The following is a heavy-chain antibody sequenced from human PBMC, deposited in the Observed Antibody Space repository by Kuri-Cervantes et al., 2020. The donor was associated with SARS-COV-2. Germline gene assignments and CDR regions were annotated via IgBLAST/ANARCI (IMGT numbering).Heavy chain of an antibody. V-gene: IGHV1-2*02. D-gene: IGHD2-2*01. CDR2: INPNSGGT. CDR3: ARSVPTSSSSSWHP. J-gene: IGHJ5*02. Sequence: ASVKVSCKASGYTFTDFSIYWVRQVPGQRLEWVGWINPNSGGTNFAQNFQDRVSLTRDTSINTAFMELSTLRSGGAAIYYCARSVPTSSSSSWHPWGPGTLVTVSS. CDR1: GYTFTDFS.